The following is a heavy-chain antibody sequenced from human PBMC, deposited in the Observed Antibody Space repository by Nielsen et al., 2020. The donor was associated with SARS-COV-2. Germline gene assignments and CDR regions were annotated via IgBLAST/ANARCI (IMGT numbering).Heavy chain of an antibody. D-gene: IGHD2-2*02. Sequence: GESLKISCKGSGYSFTSYWIGWVRQMPGKGLEWMGIIYPGDSDTRYSPSFQGQVTISADKSISTAYLQWSSLKTSDTAMYYCARPLDSSTSCYNYWGQGTLVTVSS. J-gene: IGHJ4*02. CDR3: ARPLDSSTSCYNY. V-gene: IGHV5-51*01. CDR2: IYPGDSDT. CDR1: GYSFTSYW.